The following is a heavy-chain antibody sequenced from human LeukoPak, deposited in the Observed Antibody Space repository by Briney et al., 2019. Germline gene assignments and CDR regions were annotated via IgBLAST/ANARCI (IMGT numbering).Heavy chain of an antibody. J-gene: IGHJ4*02. CDR1: GGSISSYY. CDR3: ASRGLDYSSGWAFDY. CDR2: IYTSGST. V-gene: IGHV4-4*07. D-gene: IGHD6-19*01. Sequence: SETLSLTCTVSGGSISSYYWSWIRQPAGKGLEWIGRIYTSGSTNYNPSLKSRVTMSVDTSKNQFSLKLSSVTAADTAVYYCASRGLDYSSGWAFDYWGQGTLVTVSS.